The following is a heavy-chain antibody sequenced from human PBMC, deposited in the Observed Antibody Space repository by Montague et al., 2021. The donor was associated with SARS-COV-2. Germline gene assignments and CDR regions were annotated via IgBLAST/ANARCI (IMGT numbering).Heavy chain of an antibody. V-gene: IGHV3-53*04. J-gene: IGHJ6*02. D-gene: IGHD3-10*01. CDR2: IYSGGST. Sequence: SLRLSCAASGFTVSSNYMSWVRQAPGKGLEWVSVIYSGGSTYYADSVKVRFTISSHNTKNTLYLHMNGLRTEDTAVYYCARDLTFGSGSSSYYYGMDVWGQGTTVTVSS. CDR1: GFTVSSNY. CDR3: ARDLTFGSGSSSYYYGMDV.